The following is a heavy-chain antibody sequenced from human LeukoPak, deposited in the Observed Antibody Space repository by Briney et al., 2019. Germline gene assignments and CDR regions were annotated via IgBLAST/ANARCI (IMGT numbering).Heavy chain of an antibody. CDR3: ARSPRPIAVAPYYFDY. J-gene: IGHJ4*02. D-gene: IGHD6-19*01. CDR1: GGSISSYY. Sequence: SETLSLTCTVSGGSISSYYWSWIRQPPGKGLEWIGYISYSGSTNYNPSLKSRVTISVDTSKNQFSLKLSSVTAADTAVYYCARSPRPIAVAPYYFDYWGQGTLVTVSS. V-gene: IGHV4-59*08. CDR2: ISYSGST.